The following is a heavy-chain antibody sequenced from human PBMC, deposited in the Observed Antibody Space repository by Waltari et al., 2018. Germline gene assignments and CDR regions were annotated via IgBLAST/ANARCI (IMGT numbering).Heavy chain of an antibody. CDR2: ILYSGKT. J-gene: IGHJ6*02. CDR3: ARGAEEGYGFDV. CDR1: GGLTMSGTYC. Sequence: QVHLQPSGPGLVKPSEPLSLTCAVSGGLTMSGTYCWSWIRQFPGRGLEYIGYILYSGKTYYHPSLMIRASISFHMSQNQFSLSLTSVTAADTAVYYCARGAEEGYGFDVWGQGTTVTVSS. V-gene: IGHV4-31*11.